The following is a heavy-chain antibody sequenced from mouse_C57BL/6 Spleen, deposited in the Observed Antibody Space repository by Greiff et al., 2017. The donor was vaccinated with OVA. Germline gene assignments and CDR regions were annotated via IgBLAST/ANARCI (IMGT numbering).Heavy chain of an antibody. V-gene: IGHV1-62-2*01. CDR1: GYTFTEYT. CDR2: FYPGSGSI. D-gene: IGHD2-3*01. J-gene: IGHJ3*01. CDR3: ARHEVIYDGYGGFAY. Sequence: VQLVESGAELVKPGASVKLSCKASGYTFTEYTIHWVKQRSGQGLEWIGWFYPGSGSIKYNEKFKDKATLTAAKSSSTVYMELSRLTSEDSAVYFCARHEVIYDGYGGFAYWGQGTLVTVSA.